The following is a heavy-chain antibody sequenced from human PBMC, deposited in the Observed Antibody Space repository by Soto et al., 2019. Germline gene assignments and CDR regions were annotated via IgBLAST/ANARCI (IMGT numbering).Heavy chain of an antibody. CDR2: NYHSGST. V-gene: IGHV4-4*02. CDR1: GGSISSSNW. J-gene: IGHJ6*02. Sequence: PSETLSLTCAVSGGSISSSNWWSWVREPPGKGLEWIGDNYHSGSTNYTPSLKSRFTTSVDKSKNQFSLKLSSVTAADTAVYYCAGLYYYYGMQVWGQGTTVTVSS. CDR3: AGLYYYYGMQV.